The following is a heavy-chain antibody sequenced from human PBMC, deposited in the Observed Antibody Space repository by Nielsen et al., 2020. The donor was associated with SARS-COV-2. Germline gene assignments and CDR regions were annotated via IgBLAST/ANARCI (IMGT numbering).Heavy chain of an antibody. J-gene: IGHJ4*02. CDR3: AKGSDPLRGDFDY. V-gene: IGHV3-9*01. CDR1: GFTFDDYA. CDR2: ISWNSGSI. Sequence: SLRLSCAASGFTFDDYAMHWVRQAPGKGLEWVSGISWNSGSIGYADSVKGRFTISRDNAKNSLYLQMNSLRAEDTALYYCAKGSDPLRGDFDYWGQGTLVTVSS.